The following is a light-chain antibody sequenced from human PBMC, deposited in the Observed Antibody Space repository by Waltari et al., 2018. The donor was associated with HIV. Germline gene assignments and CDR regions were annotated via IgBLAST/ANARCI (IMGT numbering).Light chain of an antibody. J-gene: IGLJ1*01. V-gene: IGLV2-14*01. CDR1: SSDVGGYKY. CDR3: SSYTSSSTLYV. Sequence: QSALTQPASVSGSPGQSITLPCTGTSSDVGGYKYVSWYQQHTGKAPKLMISEVSNRPSGVTNRFSGSKSGNTASLTISGLQVEDEADYYCSSYTSSSTLYVFGTGTKVTVL. CDR2: EVS.